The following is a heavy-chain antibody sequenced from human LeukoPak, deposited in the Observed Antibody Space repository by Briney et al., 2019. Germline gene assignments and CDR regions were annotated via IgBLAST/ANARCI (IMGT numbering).Heavy chain of an antibody. D-gene: IGHD2-2*01. CDR2: IYYSGST. V-gene: IGHV4-39*01. Sequence: SETLSLTCTVSSGSISSSSYYWGWIRQAPGKGLEWIGSIYYSGSTYYNPSLKSRVTISVDTSKNQFSLKLSSVTAADTAVYYCARFGFVVVPAAPRGDDAFDIWGQGTMVTVSS. J-gene: IGHJ3*02. CDR3: ARFGFVVVPAAPRGDDAFDI. CDR1: SGSISSSSYY.